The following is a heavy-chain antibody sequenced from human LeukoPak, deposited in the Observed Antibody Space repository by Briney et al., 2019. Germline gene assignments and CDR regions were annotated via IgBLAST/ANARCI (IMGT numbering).Heavy chain of an antibody. CDR2: IIPIFGTA. Sequence: SVKVSCKASGGTFSSYAISWVRQAPGQGLEWMGGIIPIFGTANYAQKLQGRVTMTTDTSTSTAYMELRSLRSDDTAVYYCARTVGYDSSGYPDYWGQGTLVTVSS. CDR1: GGTFSSYA. D-gene: IGHD3-22*01. V-gene: IGHV1-69*05. J-gene: IGHJ4*02. CDR3: ARTVGYDSSGYPDY.